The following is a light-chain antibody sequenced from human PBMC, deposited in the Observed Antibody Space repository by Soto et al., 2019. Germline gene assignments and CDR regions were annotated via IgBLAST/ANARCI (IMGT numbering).Light chain of an antibody. CDR1: QGISSY. V-gene: IGKV1-9*01. CDR2: AAS. CDR3: QQLNSYPLT. J-gene: IGKJ4*01. Sequence: IQLTQSPASLSAAVGDRFTITCRASQGISSYLAWYQQKPGKAPKLLIYAASTLQSGVPSRFRGSGSGTDFTLTISSLQPEDFETYYCQQLNSYPLTFGGGTKVDIK.